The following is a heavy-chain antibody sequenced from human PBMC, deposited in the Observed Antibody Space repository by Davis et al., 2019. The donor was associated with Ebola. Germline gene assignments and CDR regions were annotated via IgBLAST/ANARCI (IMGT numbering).Heavy chain of an antibody. CDR3: ARDQRWLPIGGWFDP. CDR2: INHSGST. D-gene: IGHD5-24*01. V-gene: IGHV4-34*01. Sequence: SETLSLSCAVYGGSFSGYYWSWIRQPPGKGLEWIGEINHSGSTNYNPSLKSRVTISVDTSKNQFSLKLSSVTAADTAVYYCARDQRWLPIGGWFDPWGQGTLVTVSS. J-gene: IGHJ5*02. CDR1: GGSFSGYY.